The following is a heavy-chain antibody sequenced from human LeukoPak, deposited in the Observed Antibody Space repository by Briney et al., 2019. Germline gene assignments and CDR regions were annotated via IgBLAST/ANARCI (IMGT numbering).Heavy chain of an antibody. CDR1: GFPFSIYW. V-gene: IGHV3-7*04. CDR2: IKKDGSEK. D-gene: IGHD6-19*01. CDR3: ARAGPTREWLVEYFDY. Sequence: GGSLRLSCAASGFPFSIYWMTWVRQAPGKGLEWVANIKKDGSEKYYVDSVKGRFTISRDNAKTSLYLQMNSLRAEDTAVYYCARAGPTREWLVEYFDYWGQGTLVTVSS. J-gene: IGHJ4*02.